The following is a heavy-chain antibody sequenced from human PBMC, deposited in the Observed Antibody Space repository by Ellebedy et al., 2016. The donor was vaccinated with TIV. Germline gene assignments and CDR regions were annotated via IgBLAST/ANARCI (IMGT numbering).Heavy chain of an antibody. J-gene: IGHJ3*01. Sequence: GESLKIPCVASGFTFSSYAMCWVRQAPGQGLEWVSGINANGVSTSYADSVEGRFTISRVNSKDTLFLQMNSLRVEDTAVYYCARDPVGVGPAFDVWGQGTMVTVSS. D-gene: IGHD4-23*01. CDR2: INANGVST. CDR3: ARDPVGVGPAFDV. V-gene: IGHV3-23*01. CDR1: GFTFSSYA.